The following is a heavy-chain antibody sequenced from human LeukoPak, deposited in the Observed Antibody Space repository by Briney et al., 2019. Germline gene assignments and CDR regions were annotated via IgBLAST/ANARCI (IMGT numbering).Heavy chain of an antibody. V-gene: IGHV1-69*05. CDR2: IIPIFGTA. CDR3: ARDHTYDSSGYYYSYFDY. CDR1: GGTFSSYA. D-gene: IGHD3-22*01. Sequence: ASVKVSCKASGGTFSSYAISWVRQAPGRGLEWMGRIIPIFGTANYAQKFQGRVTITTDESTSTAYMELSSLRSEDTAVYYCARDHTYDSSGYYYSYFDYWGQGTLVTVSS. J-gene: IGHJ4*02.